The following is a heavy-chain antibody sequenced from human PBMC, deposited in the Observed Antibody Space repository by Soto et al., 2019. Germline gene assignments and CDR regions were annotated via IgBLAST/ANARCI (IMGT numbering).Heavy chain of an antibody. CDR3: ARLYCTTSTCDSWFDL. D-gene: IGHD2-8*02. J-gene: IGHJ5*02. CDR2: IDPLDSYV. V-gene: IGHV5-10-1*01. CDR1: GYTFPTFW. Sequence: ESLKLSLTGFGYTFPTFWIPWVRQMPGKGLVLMGRIDPLDSYVNFSPSFQGHVTISVDKSISTAYLQWGSLKASDTAMYYCARLYCTTSTCDSWFDLWGQGTLVTVSS.